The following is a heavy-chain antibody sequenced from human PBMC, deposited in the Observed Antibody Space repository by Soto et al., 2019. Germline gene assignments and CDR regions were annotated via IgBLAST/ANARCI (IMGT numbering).Heavy chain of an antibody. V-gene: IGHV1-8*01. J-gene: IGHJ4*02. Sequence: VASVKVSCKASGYTFTSYDINWVRQATGQGLEWMGWMNPNSGNTGYAQKFQGRVTMTRNTSISTAYMELSSLRSEDTAVYYCARGRVSIMITFGGVIDTDFDYWGQGTLVTVSS. CDR1: GYTFTSYD. CDR3: ARGRVSIMITFGGVIDTDFDY. CDR2: MNPNSGNT. D-gene: IGHD3-16*02.